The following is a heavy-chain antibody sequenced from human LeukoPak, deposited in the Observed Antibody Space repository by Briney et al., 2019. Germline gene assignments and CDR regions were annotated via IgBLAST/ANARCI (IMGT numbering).Heavy chain of an antibody. J-gene: IGHJ6*02. CDR2: IYYSGST. Sequence: SETLSLTCTVYGGSISSSSYYWGWIRQPPGKGLEWIGSIYYSGSTYYTPSPKSRVTISVDTSKNQLPLTLSSVTAADTAVYYCARPPRLRGKLYYYGMDVWRQGTTVTVSS. V-gene: IGHV4-39*01. CDR1: GGSISSSSYY. CDR3: ARPPRLRGKLYYYGMDV. D-gene: IGHD3-10*01.